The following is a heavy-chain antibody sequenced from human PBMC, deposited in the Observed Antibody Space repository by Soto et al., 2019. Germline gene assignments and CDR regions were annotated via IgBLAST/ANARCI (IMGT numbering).Heavy chain of an antibody. CDR1: GASLSSYY. D-gene: IGHD7-27*01. CDR3: ARTGGSTNDY. V-gene: IGHV4-59*01. CDR2: IYYSGST. Sequence: QVQLQESGPGLVKPSETLSLTCVVSGASLSSYYWSWIRQPPGKGLEWIGYIYYSGSTNYNPSLKSRVTISVDTSKIPFSLKLSSVTAADTAVYYGARTGGSTNDYWGRGTLVTVSS. J-gene: IGHJ4*02.